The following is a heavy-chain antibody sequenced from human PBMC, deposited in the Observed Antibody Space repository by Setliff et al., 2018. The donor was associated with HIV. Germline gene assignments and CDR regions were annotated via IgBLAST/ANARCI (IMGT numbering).Heavy chain of an antibody. V-gene: IGHV1-18*01. CDR3: ARVGGSSSWSYYYYYMDV. CDR1: SYTFTSYG. D-gene: IGHD6-13*01. CDR2: ISAYNGNT. Sequence: ASVKVSCKASSYTFTSYGISWVRQAPGQGLEWMGWISAYNGNTNYAQKLQGRVTMTTDTSTSTAYMELRSLRSDDTAVYYCARVGGSSSWSYYYYYMDVWGKGTTVTV. J-gene: IGHJ6*03.